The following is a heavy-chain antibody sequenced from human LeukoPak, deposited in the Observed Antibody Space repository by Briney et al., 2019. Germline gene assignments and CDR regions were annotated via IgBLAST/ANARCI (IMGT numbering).Heavy chain of an antibody. CDR2: IYHSGST. V-gene: IGHV4-30-2*01. Sequence: PSQTLSLTFAVPGGSISSGGYSWSWIRQPPGKGLEWIGYIYHSGSTYYNPSLKSRVTISVDRSKNQFSLKLSSVTAADTAVYYCARGGTIFGVAGDWFDPWGQGTLVTVSS. D-gene: IGHD3-3*01. J-gene: IGHJ5*02. CDR1: GGSISSGGYS. CDR3: ARGGTIFGVAGDWFDP.